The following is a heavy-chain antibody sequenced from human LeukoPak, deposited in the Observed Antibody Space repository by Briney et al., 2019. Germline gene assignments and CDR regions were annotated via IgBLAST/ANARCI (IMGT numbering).Heavy chain of an antibody. J-gene: IGHJ4*02. CDR1: GYTFTSYD. CDR2: VNPNSGHA. D-gene: IGHD2-15*01. CDR3: ARGAPGSYCSGGSCPYFDY. V-gene: IGHV1-8*01. Sequence: ASVKVSCKASGYTFTSYDVNWVRQATGQGLEWMGWVNPNSGHAGYAQKFQGRVTMTTNTTISTAYMELSSLRSEDTAVYYCARGAPGSYCSGGSCPYFDYWGQGTLVSVSS.